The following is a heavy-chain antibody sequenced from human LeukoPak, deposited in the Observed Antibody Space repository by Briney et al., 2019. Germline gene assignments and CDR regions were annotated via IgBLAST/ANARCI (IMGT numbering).Heavy chain of an antibody. CDR1: GFTFSSYW. Sequence: PGGSLRLSCAASGFTFSSYWMSWVRQAPGKGLEWVANIKQEGSEKHYVDSVKGRFTISRDNAKNSLYLQMNSLRAEDTAVYYCARASYSSSFDYWGQGTLVTVSS. J-gene: IGHJ4*02. CDR3: ARASYSSSFDY. D-gene: IGHD6-13*01. V-gene: IGHV3-7*01. CDR2: IKQEGSEK.